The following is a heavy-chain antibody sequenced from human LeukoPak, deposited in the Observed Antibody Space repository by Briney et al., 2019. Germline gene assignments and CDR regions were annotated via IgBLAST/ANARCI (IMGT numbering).Heavy chain of an antibody. CDR3: ARREGDYYDSSGYAGP. CDR1: GGSISSYY. J-gene: IGHJ5*02. CDR2: IYYSGST. Sequence: KPSETLSLTCTVSGGSISSYYWSWIRQPPGKGLEWIGYIYYSGSTNYNPSLKSRVTISVDKSKNQFSLKLSSVTAADTAVYYCARREGDYYDSSGYAGPWGQGTLVTVSS. V-gene: IGHV4-59*12. D-gene: IGHD3-22*01.